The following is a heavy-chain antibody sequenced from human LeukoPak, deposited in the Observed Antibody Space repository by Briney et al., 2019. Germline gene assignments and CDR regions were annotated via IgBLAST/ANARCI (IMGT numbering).Heavy chain of an antibody. V-gene: IGHV4-39*07. J-gene: IGHJ1*01. CDR2: IYYSGST. Sequence: SGTLSLTCTVSGGSISSSSYYWGWIRQPPGKGLEWIGSIYYSGSTYYNPSLKSRVTISVDTSKNQFSLKLSSVTAADTAVYYCARERRDSSSWHEGYFQHWGQGTLVTVSS. D-gene: IGHD6-13*01. CDR1: GGSISSSSYY. CDR3: ARERRDSSSWHEGYFQH.